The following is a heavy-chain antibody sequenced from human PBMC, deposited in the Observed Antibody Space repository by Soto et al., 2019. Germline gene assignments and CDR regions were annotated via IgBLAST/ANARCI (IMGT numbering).Heavy chain of an antibody. Sequence: ASVKVSYKASGYTFTSYGISWVRQAPGQGLEWMGWISAYNGNTNYAQKLQGRVTMTTDTSTSTAYMELRSLRSDDTAVYYCARARNDYGDLYYYYYYMDVWGKGTTVTVSS. J-gene: IGHJ6*03. CDR3: ARARNDYGDLYYYYYYMDV. D-gene: IGHD4-17*01. CDR2: ISAYNGNT. V-gene: IGHV1-18*01. CDR1: GYTFTSYG.